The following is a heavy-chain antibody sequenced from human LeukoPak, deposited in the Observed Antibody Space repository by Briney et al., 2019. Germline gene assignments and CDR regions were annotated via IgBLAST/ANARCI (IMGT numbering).Heavy chain of an antibody. CDR2: IDPKSGGT. CDR1: GYTLTEKH. Sequence: ASVKVSCKASGYTLTEKHLYWVRQAPGQGLEWMGWIDPKSGGTNFAQNFQGRLTMTRDTSINTAYMELSRLTSDDTAVYYCARELGINAFDVWGQATMVTVSS. D-gene: IGHD7-27*01. V-gene: IGHV1-2*02. CDR3: ARELGINAFDV. J-gene: IGHJ3*01.